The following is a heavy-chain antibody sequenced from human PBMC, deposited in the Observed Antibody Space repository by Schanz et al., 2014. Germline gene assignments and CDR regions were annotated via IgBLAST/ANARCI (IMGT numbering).Heavy chain of an antibody. D-gene: IGHD6-19*01. CDR1: GYTFTSSG. CDR2: ISAYNGNT. Sequence: QVQLVQSGAEVKKPGASVKVSCKASGYTFTSSGINWVRQAPGQGLEWMGWISAYNGNTNYAQKLQGRVTMTTDTSTSTAYMELRSLISDDTAVYYCARGGYSSGWYDRDIAHFDYWGQGTLVTVSS. J-gene: IGHJ4*02. CDR3: ARGGYSSGWYDRDIAHFDY. V-gene: IGHV1-18*01.